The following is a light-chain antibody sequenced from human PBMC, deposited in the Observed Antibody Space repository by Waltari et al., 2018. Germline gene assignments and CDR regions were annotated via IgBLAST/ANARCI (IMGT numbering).Light chain of an antibody. J-gene: IGLJ1*01. V-gene: IGLV2-23*01. CDR3: CSYAGSSTYV. CDR2: AGS. CDR1: SSDVGNYNL. Sequence: QSALTQPASVSGSPGQSITISCTGTSSDVGNYNLVSWYQQHPGKAPKLMISAGSKRPAGFSMRFSGSKSGNTASLTISGLQAEDEADYYCCSYAGSSTYVFGTGTKVTVL.